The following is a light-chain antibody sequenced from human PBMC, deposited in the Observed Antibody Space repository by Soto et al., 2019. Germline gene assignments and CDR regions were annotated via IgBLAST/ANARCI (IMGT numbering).Light chain of an antibody. Sequence: DIQMTQSPFTLSGSVGDRVTITCRASQTISSWLAWYQQKPGKAPKLLIYKASTLKSGVPSRFSGSGSGTDFTLTVSSLQRDDFAIYYCQQYNPYSRTFGQGTKVDIK. CDR3: QQYNPYSRT. V-gene: IGKV1-5*03. J-gene: IGKJ1*01. CDR2: KAS. CDR1: QTISSW.